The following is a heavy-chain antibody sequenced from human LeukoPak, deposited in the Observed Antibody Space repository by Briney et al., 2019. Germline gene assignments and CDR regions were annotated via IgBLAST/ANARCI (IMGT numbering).Heavy chain of an antibody. V-gene: IGHV1-18*01. Sequence: ASVKVSCKASGYTFTSYGISWVRQAPGQGLEWMGWISAYNGNTNYAQKLQGRVTMTTDTSTSTAYMELRSLRSDDTAVYYCAREGYYDSSGPNWFDPWGQGTLVTVSS. CDR3: AREGYYDSSGPNWFDP. CDR2: ISAYNGNT. CDR1: GYTFTSYG. J-gene: IGHJ5*02. D-gene: IGHD3-22*01.